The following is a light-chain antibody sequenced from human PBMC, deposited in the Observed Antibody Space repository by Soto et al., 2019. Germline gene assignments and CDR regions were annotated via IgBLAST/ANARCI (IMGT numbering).Light chain of an antibody. CDR3: QQSYNTPRT. V-gene: IGKV1-39*01. CDR1: QPISDY. Sequence: DIQMTQSPSSLSASVVDRVTITCRTSQPISDYLNWYQQKPGKAPSLLIYTASNLQTGVPSRFSGSGSGTHFTLTISSLQPEDFATYYCQQSYNTPRTFGQGTKVEIK. J-gene: IGKJ1*01. CDR2: TAS.